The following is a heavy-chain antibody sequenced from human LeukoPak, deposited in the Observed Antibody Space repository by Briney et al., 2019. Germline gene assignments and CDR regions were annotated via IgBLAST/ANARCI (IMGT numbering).Heavy chain of an antibody. CDR2: IIPIFGTA. CDR1: GGTFSSYA. D-gene: IGHD3-22*01. J-gene: IGHJ4*02. CDR3: ARSQYYYDSSGYYNTLYYFDY. V-gene: IGHV1-69*13. Sequence: SVKVSCKASGGTFSSYAISWVRQAPGQGLEWMGGIIPIFGTANYAQKFQGRVTITADESTSTAYMELSSLRSEDTAVYYCARSQYYYDSSGYYNTLYYFDYWGQGTLVTVSS.